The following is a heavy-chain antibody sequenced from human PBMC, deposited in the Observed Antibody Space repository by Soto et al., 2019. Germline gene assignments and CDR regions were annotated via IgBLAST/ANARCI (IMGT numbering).Heavy chain of an antibody. CDR1: GGTFSRYS. CDR2: IIPIFGIP. J-gene: IGHJ6*02. V-gene: IGHV1-69*08. D-gene: IGHD2-2*01. CDR3: AREDRDRETGLVPAAIDGMDV. Sequence: QVQLVQSGAEVKKTGSSVKVSCKASGGTFSRYSITWVRQAPGHGLEWIGRIIPIFGIPSYAQKFQGRVTITADESTSTAYMELSSLRSDDTAVYYCAREDRDRETGLVPAAIDGMDVWGQGTTVTVSS.